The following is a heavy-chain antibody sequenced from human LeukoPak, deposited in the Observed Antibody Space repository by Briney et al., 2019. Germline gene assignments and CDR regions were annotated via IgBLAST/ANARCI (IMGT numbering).Heavy chain of an antibody. J-gene: IGHJ2*01. CDR2: INSDGSST. CDR1: GFTFSSYW. Sequence: GGSLRHSCAASGFTFSSYWMHWVRQAPGKGLVWVSRINSDGSSTSYADSVKGRFTISRDNAKNTLYLQMSSLRAEDTAVYYCAREGATDWYFHLWGRGTLVTVSS. CDR3: AREGATDWYFHL. V-gene: IGHV3-74*01. D-gene: IGHD5-12*01.